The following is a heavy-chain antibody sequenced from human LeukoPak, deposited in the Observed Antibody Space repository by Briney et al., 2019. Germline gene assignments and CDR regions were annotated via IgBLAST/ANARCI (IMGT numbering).Heavy chain of an antibody. CDR3: AKPAKTDYADY. V-gene: IGHV3-23*01. CDR1: GFTFSNYA. D-gene: IGHD4/OR15-4a*01. CDR2: ISGSGGNT. Sequence: GGSLRLSCAASGFTFSNYAMSWVRQAPGEGLEWVAAISGSGGNTYYADSVKGRFTIPRDNSKNTLYLQMNSLRAEDTAIYYCAKPAKTDYADYWGQGTLVTVSS. J-gene: IGHJ4*02.